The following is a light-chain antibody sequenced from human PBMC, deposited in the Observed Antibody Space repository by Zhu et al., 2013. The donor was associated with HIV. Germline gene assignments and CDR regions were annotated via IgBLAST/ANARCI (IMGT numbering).Light chain of an antibody. V-gene: IGLV3-21*02. CDR1: NIGSET. CDR3: AAWDDSLSGYV. CDR2: GDR. Sequence: SYELTQPPSVSVAPGETARIPCGGNNIGSETVHWYQQKPGQAPVLVVYGDRDRPSGIPERFSGSNSGTSASLAISGLRSEDEADYYCAAWDDSLSGYVFGTGTKVTVL. J-gene: IGLJ1*01.